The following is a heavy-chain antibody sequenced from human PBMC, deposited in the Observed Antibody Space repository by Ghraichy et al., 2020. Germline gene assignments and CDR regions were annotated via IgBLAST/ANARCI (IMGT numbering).Heavy chain of an antibody. CDR2: MNPNSGNT. CDR1: GYTFTSYD. Sequence: ASVKVSCKASGYTFTSYDINWVRQATGQGLEWMGWMNPNSGNTGYAQKFQGRVTMTRNTSISTAYMELSSLRSEDTAVYYCARGKYVLRFLEWLGGSHYGMDVWGQGTTVTVSS. CDR3: ARGKYVLRFLEWLGGSHYGMDV. J-gene: IGHJ6*02. D-gene: IGHD3-3*01. V-gene: IGHV1-8*01.